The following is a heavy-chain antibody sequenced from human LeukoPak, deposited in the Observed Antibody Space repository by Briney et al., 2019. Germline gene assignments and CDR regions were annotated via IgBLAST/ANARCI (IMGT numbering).Heavy chain of an antibody. Sequence: SVKVSCKASGGTFSSYSISWVRQAPGQGLGWMGGIVPIFGTADYAQKFQGRVTITADESTSTAYMELSSLRSEDTAVYYCARDRAAAGLNNWFDPWGQGTLVTVSS. V-gene: IGHV1-69*13. CDR1: GGTFSSYS. J-gene: IGHJ5*02. CDR2: IVPIFGTA. D-gene: IGHD6-13*01. CDR3: ARDRAAAGLNNWFDP.